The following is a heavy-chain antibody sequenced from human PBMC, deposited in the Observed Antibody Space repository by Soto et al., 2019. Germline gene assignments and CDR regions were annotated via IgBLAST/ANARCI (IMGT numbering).Heavy chain of an antibody. CDR1: GYIFTIYY. CDR2: INTSGGSA. V-gene: IGHV1-46*01. D-gene: IGHD6-25*01. J-gene: IGHJ6*02. Sequence: ASVKVSCKAFGYIFTIYYIHWVRQAPGQGLDWMGVINTSGGSATYAQKFQGRVTMTRDTSTSTVYMELSSLRSEDTAVYYCARGGRHSDYYYYYGMDVWGQGTTVTVS. CDR3: ARGGRHSDYYYYYGMDV.